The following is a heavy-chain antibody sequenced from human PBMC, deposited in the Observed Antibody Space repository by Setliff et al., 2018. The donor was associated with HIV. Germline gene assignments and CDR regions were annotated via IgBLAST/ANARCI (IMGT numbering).Heavy chain of an antibody. Sequence: GSGPTLVNPGETLTLTCTVSGFSLSNTRMGVSWIRQPPGKALEWLTHIFSDDEKSYSTSLKSRLTISKDTSKSQVVLTMTNLDPVDTATYYCARLMKTYYYDTSGYYAPWGNFDHGGQGTRVTVSS. CDR2: IFSDDEK. D-gene: IGHD3-22*01. V-gene: IGHV2-26*01. CDR3: ARLMKTYYYDTSGYYAPWGNFDH. CDR1: GFSLSNTRMG. J-gene: IGHJ4*02.